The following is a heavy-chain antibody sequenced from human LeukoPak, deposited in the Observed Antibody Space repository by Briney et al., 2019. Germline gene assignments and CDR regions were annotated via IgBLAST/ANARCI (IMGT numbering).Heavy chain of an antibody. D-gene: IGHD3-10*01. CDR1: GGSISTYY. Sequence: SETLSLXCTVSGGSISTYYWSWIRQPAGKGLEWIGRIYPSGYTNYNPSLRSRVTMSVDTSKYQFSLKLSSVTAADTAVYYCAGIWFGELDYYYMDVWGKGTSVTVSS. J-gene: IGHJ6*03. CDR3: AGIWFGELDYYYMDV. CDR2: IYPSGYT. V-gene: IGHV4-4*07.